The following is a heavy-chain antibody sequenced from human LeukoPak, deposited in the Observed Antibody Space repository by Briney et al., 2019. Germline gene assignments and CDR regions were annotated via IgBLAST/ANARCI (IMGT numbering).Heavy chain of an antibody. CDR1: GGSISSYY. V-gene: IGHV4-59*01. J-gene: IGHJ4*02. CDR2: IYYSGST. Sequence: SETLSLTCTVSGGSISSYYWSWIRQPPGKGLEWIGYIYYSGSTNYNPSLKSRVTISVDTSKNQFPLKLSSVTAADTAVYYCARQPTLPFIDYWGQGTLVTVSS. CDR3: ARQPTLPFIDY.